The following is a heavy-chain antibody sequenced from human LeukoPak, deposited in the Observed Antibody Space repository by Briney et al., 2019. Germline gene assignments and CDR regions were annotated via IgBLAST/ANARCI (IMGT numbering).Heavy chain of an antibody. V-gene: IGHV4-31*03. Sequence: SETLSLTCTVSGGSTSSGGFYWSWIRQHPGEGLEWIGHIYYSGSTYYNPSLKSRVTISVDTSKNQFSLNLSSVTAADTAVYYCARIFFGYYDSSGHAFDIWGQGTMVTASS. CDR2: IYYSGST. CDR3: ARIFFGYYDSSGHAFDI. D-gene: IGHD3-22*01. CDR1: GGSTSSGGFY. J-gene: IGHJ3*02.